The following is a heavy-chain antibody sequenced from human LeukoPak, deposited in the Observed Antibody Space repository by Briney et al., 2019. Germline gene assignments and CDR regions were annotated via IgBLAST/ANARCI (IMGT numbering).Heavy chain of an antibody. CDR2: INSDGSST. V-gene: IGHV3-74*01. D-gene: IGHD4-17*01. J-gene: IGHJ4*02. Sequence: PGGSLRLSCAASGFTFSSYWMHWVRQAPGKGLVWASRINSDGSSTSYADSVKGRFTISRDNAKNTLYLQMNSLRAEDTAVYYCARDDYGDWEAWGQGTLVTVSS. CDR1: GFTFSSYW. CDR3: ARDDYGDWEA.